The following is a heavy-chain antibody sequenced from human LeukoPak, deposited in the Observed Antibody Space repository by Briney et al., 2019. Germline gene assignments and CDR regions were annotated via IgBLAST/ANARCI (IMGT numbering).Heavy chain of an antibody. CDR2: IYYSGST. D-gene: IGHD6-6*01. CDR1: GGSISSSSYY. V-gene: IGHV4-39*07. Sequence: SETLSLTCTVSGGSISSSSYYWGWIRQPPGKGLEWIGSIYYSGSTYYNPSLKSRVTISVDTSKNQFSLKLSSVTAADTAVYYCAKAIEEQLVDYYYYMDVWGKGTTVTVSS. J-gene: IGHJ6*03. CDR3: AKAIEEQLVDYYYYMDV.